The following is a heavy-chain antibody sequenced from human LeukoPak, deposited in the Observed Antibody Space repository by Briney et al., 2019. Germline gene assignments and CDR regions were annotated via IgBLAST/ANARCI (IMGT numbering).Heavy chain of an antibody. CDR1: GFTFSTYW. D-gene: IGHD6-19*01. J-gene: IGHJ4*02. CDR2: ISSSSSYI. Sequence: GGSLRLSCAASGFTFSTYWMTWVRQAPGKGLEWVSSISSSSSYIYYADSVKGRFTISRDNARNSLYLQMNSLRAEDTAVYYCARCIAVAQSDYWGQGTLVTVSS. CDR3: ARCIAVAQSDY. V-gene: IGHV3-21*01.